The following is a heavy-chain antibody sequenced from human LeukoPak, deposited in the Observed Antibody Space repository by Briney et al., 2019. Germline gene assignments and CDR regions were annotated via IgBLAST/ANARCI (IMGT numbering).Heavy chain of an antibody. J-gene: IGHJ6*03. Sequence: GGSLRLSCAASGFTFRNFAMAWVRQAPGKRLEWVSSITDTGDATGYTESVKGRFTISRDNSKGTVWLQMNSLRAEDTAIYYCARDTRAAAHYYYYYMDVWGKGTTVTVSS. V-gene: IGHV3-23*01. D-gene: IGHD6-13*01. CDR3: ARDTRAAAHYYYYYMDV. CDR2: ITDTGDAT. CDR1: GFTFRNFA.